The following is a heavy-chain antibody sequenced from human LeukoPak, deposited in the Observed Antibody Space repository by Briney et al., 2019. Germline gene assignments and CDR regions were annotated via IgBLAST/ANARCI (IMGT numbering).Heavy chain of an antibody. Sequence: PGRSLRLSCAASGFTFSSYGMHWVRQAPGKGLEWVAVIWYDGSNKYYADSVKGRFTISRDNAKNSLYLQMNSLRAEDTAVYYCARDSSYDFWSGYYAPVAYFDYWGQGTLVTVSS. CDR3: ARDSSYDFWSGYYAPVAYFDY. CDR1: GFTFSSYG. V-gene: IGHV3-33*01. CDR2: IWYDGSNK. J-gene: IGHJ4*02. D-gene: IGHD3-3*01.